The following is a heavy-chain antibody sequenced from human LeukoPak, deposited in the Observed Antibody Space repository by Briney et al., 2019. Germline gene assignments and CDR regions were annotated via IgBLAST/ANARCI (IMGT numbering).Heavy chain of an antibody. CDR2: INHNGNVN. CDR1: GFTFSSYW. Sequence: GGSLRLSCAASGFTFSSYWMNWARQAPGKGLEWVASINHNGNVNYYVDSVKGRFTISRDNAKNSLYLQMNSLRAEDTAVYYCARGAGELLFGYWGQGTLVTVSS. J-gene: IGHJ4*02. D-gene: IGHD1-26*01. V-gene: IGHV3-7*01. CDR3: ARGAGELLFGY.